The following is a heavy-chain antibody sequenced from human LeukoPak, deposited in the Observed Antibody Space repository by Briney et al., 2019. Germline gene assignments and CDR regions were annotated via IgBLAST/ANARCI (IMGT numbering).Heavy chain of an antibody. CDR2: INSDGSEG. V-gene: IGHV3-7*03. Sequence: PGGSLRLSCAVSGFTFSGFWMSWSRQAPGKGLEWVASINSDGSEGYYADVVKGRFTISRDNAKNSLYLQINSLRAEDTAVYYCARGYSSGWDAEYFQHWGQGTLVTVSS. J-gene: IGHJ1*01. CDR1: GFTFSGFW. CDR3: ARGYSSGWDAEYFQH. D-gene: IGHD6-19*01.